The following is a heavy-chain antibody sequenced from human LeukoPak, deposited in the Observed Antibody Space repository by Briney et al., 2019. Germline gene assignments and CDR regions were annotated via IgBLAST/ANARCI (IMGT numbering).Heavy chain of an antibody. J-gene: IGHJ6*02. V-gene: IGHV4-4*07. D-gene: IGHD1-26*01. CDR3: ARLKLVGATPIMGMDV. CDR2: IYTSGST. CDR1: GGSISSYY. Sequence: SETLSLTCTVSGGSISSYYWSWIRQPAGKGLEWIGRIYTSGSTNYNPSLKSRVTMSVDTSKNQFSLKLSSVTAADTAVYYCARLKLVGATPIMGMDVWGQGTTVTVSS.